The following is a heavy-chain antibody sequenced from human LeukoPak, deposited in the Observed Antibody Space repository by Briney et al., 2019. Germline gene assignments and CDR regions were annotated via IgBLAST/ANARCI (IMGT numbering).Heavy chain of an antibody. CDR3: ARFPHYYDSSGYPRVAPFDY. CDR1: GYTFTGYY. J-gene: IGHJ4*02. CDR2: IIPIFGTA. V-gene: IGHV1-69*13. D-gene: IGHD3-22*01. Sequence: GASVKVSCKASGYTFTGYYMHWVRQAPGQGLEWMGGIIPIFGTANYAQKFQGRVTITADESTSTAYMELSSLRSEDTAVYYCARFPHYYDSSGYPRVAPFDYWGQGTLVTVSS.